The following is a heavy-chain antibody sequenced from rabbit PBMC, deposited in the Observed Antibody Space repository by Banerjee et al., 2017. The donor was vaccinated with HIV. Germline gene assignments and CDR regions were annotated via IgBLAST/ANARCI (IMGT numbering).Heavy chain of an antibody. V-gene: IGHV1S45*01. Sequence: QEQLEESGGDLVKPGASLTLTCTASGFSFSSTYYMCWVRQAPGKGLVWIACIYAGASGSTYYASWAKGRFTISKPSSSTVTLQMTSLTAADAATCFCTRGSMLIHNAGYTYGTRFNLWDPGTLVSVS. CDR3: TRGSMLIHNAGYTYGTRFNL. J-gene: IGHJ4*01. CDR1: GFSFSSTYY. CDR2: IYAGASGST. D-gene: IGHD6-1*01.